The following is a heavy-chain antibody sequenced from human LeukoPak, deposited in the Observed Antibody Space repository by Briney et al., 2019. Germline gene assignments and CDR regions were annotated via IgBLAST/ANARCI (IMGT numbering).Heavy chain of an antibody. CDR2: ISGSGGST. J-gene: IGHJ5*02. Sequence: PGGSLRLSCAASGFTFSSYAMSWVRQAPGKGLEGVSAISGSGGSTYYADSVKGRFTISRDNSKNTLYLQMNSLRAEDTAVYYCAAKGSITIFGVANSNWFDPRGQGTLVTVSS. V-gene: IGHV3-23*01. CDR1: GFTFSSYA. CDR3: AAKGSITIFGVANSNWFDP. D-gene: IGHD3-3*01.